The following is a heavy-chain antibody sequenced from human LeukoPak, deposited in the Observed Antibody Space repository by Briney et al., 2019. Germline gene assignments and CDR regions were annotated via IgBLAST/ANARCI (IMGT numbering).Heavy chain of an antibody. CDR2: IHYSGST. D-gene: IGHD3-22*01. CDR3: ARLIRGVVDFDY. V-gene: IGHV4-59*08. Sequence: SETLSLTCTVSDGSISGYYWSWIRQPPGKALEWIGYIHYSGSTNYNPPLKSRVTISVDTSKNHFSLKLSSVTAADTAVYYCARLIRGVVDFDYWGQGTLVTVSS. CDR1: DGSISGYY. J-gene: IGHJ4*02.